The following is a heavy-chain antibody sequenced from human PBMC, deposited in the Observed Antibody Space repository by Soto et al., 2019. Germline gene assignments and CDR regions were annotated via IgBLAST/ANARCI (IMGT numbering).Heavy chain of an antibody. V-gene: IGHV4-39*01. CDR3: ARQGRLVTRTAFDY. Sequence: PSQTLSLTCTVSGGSISSSTNYWGWIRQSPGKGLEWIGNIFYSGSIYYNLSLKGRVTISVDTSKNQFHLRLSSVTAADTAVYYCARQGRLVTRTAFDYWGQGALVTVS. D-gene: IGHD3-9*01. J-gene: IGHJ4*02. CDR2: IFYSGSI. CDR1: GGSISSSTNY.